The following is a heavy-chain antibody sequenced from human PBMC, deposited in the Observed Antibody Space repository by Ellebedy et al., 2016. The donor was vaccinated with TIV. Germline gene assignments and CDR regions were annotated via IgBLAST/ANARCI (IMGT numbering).Heavy chain of an antibody. Sequence: GGSLRLXXAASGFTFSSYWMSWVRQAPGKGLEWVANIKQDGSEKYYVDSVKGRFTLSRDNAKNSLYLQMNSLRAEDTAVYYCARARYSNAFSFLDYWGQGTLVTVSS. J-gene: IGHJ4*02. CDR2: IKQDGSEK. CDR3: ARARYSNAFSFLDY. CDR1: GFTFSSYW. D-gene: IGHD5-18*01. V-gene: IGHV3-7*01.